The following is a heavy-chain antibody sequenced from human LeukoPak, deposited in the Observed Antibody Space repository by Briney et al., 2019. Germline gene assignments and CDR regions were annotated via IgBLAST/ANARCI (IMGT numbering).Heavy chain of an antibody. Sequence: PGGSLRLSGAASGFTFSSYSMNWVRQAPGKGLEWVSYISSSSSTIYYADSVKGRFTISRDNAKNSLYLQMNSLRAEDTAVYYCARDPWSSWVYYFDYWGQGTLVTVSS. V-gene: IGHV3-48*04. CDR1: GFTFSSYS. CDR3: ARDPWSSWVYYFDY. J-gene: IGHJ4*02. D-gene: IGHD6-13*01. CDR2: ISSSSSTI.